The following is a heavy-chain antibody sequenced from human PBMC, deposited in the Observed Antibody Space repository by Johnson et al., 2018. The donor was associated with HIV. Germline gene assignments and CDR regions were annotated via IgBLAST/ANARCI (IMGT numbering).Heavy chain of an antibody. CDR3: ARDQGYPEPAFDI. J-gene: IGHJ3*02. V-gene: IGHV3-23*01. D-gene: IGHD1-14*01. CDR2: ISGSGGTI. CDR1: GFTFSSYA. Sequence: EVLLLESGGGLVQPGGSLRLSCAASGFTFSSYAMSWVRQAPGKGLEWVSAISGSGGTIYYADSVKGRFTISRDNAKNSLYLQMNSLRAEDTAVYYCARDQGYPEPAFDIWGQGTMVTVSS.